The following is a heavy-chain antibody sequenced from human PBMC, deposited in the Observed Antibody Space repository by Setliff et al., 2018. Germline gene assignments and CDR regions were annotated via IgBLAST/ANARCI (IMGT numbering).Heavy chain of an antibody. Sequence: KPSETLSLTCTLSGGSLSSGSFYWSWIRQPAGKGLELVGRIYTSGYTNYNPSLESRVTISLDTSKNQFSLKLSSVTAADTAVYYCARQVSHYDFWSGYYGYYYYYMDVWGKGTTVTVSS. CDR2: IYTSGYT. J-gene: IGHJ6*03. CDR1: GGSLSSGSFY. CDR3: ARQVSHYDFWSGYYGYYYYYMDV. V-gene: IGHV4-61*02. D-gene: IGHD3-3*01.